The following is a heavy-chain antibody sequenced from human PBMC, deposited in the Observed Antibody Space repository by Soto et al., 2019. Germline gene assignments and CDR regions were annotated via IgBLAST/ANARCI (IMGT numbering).Heavy chain of an antibody. CDR3: ARGRTVAGTIDY. Sequence: GAAVKVSCKASGYTFTSYAMHWVLQAPGQRLEWMGWINAGNGNTKYSQKFQGRVTINRDTSASTAYMELSSLRSEDTAVYYCARGRTVAGTIDYWGPGLLVTAAS. V-gene: IGHV1-3*01. D-gene: IGHD6-19*01. J-gene: IGHJ4*02. CDR2: INAGNGNT. CDR1: GYTFTSYA.